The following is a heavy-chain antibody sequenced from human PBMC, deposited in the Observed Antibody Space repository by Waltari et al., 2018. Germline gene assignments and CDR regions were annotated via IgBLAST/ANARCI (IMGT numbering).Heavy chain of an antibody. V-gene: IGHV3-9*01. CDR2: MGWNGDNS. Sequence: ELLVVESGGHSVRPGESLRLSCTAAGFRFDDYAINWVRQAPGKGLEWVSGMGWNGDNSDYADSVKGRFTISRDKAKNSVFLQMNGLKVEDTARYFCAKDLVYNTPGIDVWGRGTTVIVSS. CDR1: GFRFDDYA. CDR3: AKDLVYNTPGIDV. D-gene: IGHD1-20*01. J-gene: IGHJ6*02.